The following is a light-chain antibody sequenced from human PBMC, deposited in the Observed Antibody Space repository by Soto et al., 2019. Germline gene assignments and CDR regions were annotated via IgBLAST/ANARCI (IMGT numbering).Light chain of an antibody. CDR3: QQYNSQYT. CDR1: QSISSW. V-gene: IGKV1-5*03. Sequence: DIQMTQSPSTLSASVGDKVTITCRASQSISSWLAWYQQKPGKAPNLLIYKASNLESGVPSRFSGSGSGTEFTLTISRLQPDDFATYYCQQYNSQYTFGQGTKLEIK. J-gene: IGKJ2*01. CDR2: KAS.